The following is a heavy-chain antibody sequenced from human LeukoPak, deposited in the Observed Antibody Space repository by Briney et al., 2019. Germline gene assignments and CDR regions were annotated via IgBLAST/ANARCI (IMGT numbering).Heavy chain of an antibody. J-gene: IGHJ4*02. CDR1: GGSISSSSYY. V-gene: IGHV4-39*01. D-gene: IGHD1-7*01. Sequence: SETLSLTCTVSGGSISSSSYYWGWIRQPPGKGLEWIGSIYYSGSTYYNPSLKSRVTISVDTSRNQFSLKLSSVTAADTAVYYCARVITGTTRRFDYWGQGTLVTVSS. CDR3: ARVITGTTRRFDY. CDR2: IYYSGST.